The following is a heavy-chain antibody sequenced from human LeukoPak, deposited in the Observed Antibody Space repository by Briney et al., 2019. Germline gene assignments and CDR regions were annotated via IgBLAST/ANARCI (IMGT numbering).Heavy chain of an antibody. CDR2: ISTSGSSI. J-gene: IGHJ6*04. Sequence: GGSLRLSCAASGFTFSTYEINWVRQAPGKGLEWLSHISTSGSSIHYADSVKGRFTISRDNAKNSLYLQMNSLRAEDTAVYYCAELGITMIGGVWGKGTTVTISS. CDR1: GFTFSTYE. CDR3: AELGITMIGGV. V-gene: IGHV3-48*03. D-gene: IGHD3-10*02.